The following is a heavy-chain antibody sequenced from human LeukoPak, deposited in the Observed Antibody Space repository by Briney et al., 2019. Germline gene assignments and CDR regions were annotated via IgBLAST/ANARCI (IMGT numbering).Heavy chain of an antibody. CDR2: IRSKAYGGTT. J-gene: IGHJ4*02. CDR1: GLTFGDYA. Sequence: GGSLRLSCTASGLTFGDYAMSWVRQAPGKGLEWVGFIRSKAYGGTTEYAASVKGRFTISRDDSKSIAYLQMNSLKTEDTAVYYCTRDGSGSYRSPPNYWGQGTLVTVSS. V-gene: IGHV3-49*04. CDR3: TRDGSGSYRSPPNY. D-gene: IGHD3-10*01.